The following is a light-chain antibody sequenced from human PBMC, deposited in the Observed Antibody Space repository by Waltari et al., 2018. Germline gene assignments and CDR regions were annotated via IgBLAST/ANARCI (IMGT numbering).Light chain of an antibody. V-gene: IGKV1-33*01. CDR2: DTS. CDR1: QDITIY. J-gene: IGKJ4*01. CDR3: QVSFHFPLT. Sequence: DIQMTQSPSSLAASVGDRVTITSQASQDITIYLNWYQQKPGKAPKLLIYDTSKLETGFPSRFSGSGSGTHFTFTISSLQPEDIATYYCQVSFHFPLTFGGGTKLEIK.